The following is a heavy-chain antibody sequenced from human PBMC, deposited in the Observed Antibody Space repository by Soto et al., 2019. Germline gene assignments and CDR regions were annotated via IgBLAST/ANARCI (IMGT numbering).Heavy chain of an antibody. CDR3: ARGGHTAMGKPTGLYSYYYAMDV. Sequence: EVQLLESGGGLVPPGGSLRLSCAASGFTFSSYNMNWVRQAPGKGLEWVSSISTSISYIYYADSLKGRFTISRDNAKNSLYLQMNSLRAEDTAVYYCARGGHTAMGKPTGLYSYYYAMDVWGQGTTVTVSS. CDR1: GFTFSSYN. CDR2: ISTSISYI. D-gene: IGHD5-18*01. J-gene: IGHJ6*02. V-gene: IGHV3-21*02.